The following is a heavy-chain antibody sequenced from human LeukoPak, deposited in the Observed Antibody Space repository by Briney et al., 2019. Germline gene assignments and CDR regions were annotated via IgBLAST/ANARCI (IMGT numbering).Heavy chain of an antibody. D-gene: IGHD1-1*01. CDR3: AKDRRTDNWFDP. CDR1: GFTFSSYA. V-gene: IGHV3-23*01. CDR2: ISGSGGST. J-gene: IGHJ5*02. Sequence: GSLRLSCAASGFTFSSYAMSWVRQAPGKGPEWVSAISGSGGSTYYADSVKGRFTISRDNSKNTLYLQMNSLRAEDTAVYHCAKDRRTDNWFDPWGQGTLVTVSS.